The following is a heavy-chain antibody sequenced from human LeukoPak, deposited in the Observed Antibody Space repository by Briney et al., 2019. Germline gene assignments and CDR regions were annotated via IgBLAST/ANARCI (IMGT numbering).Heavy chain of an antibody. J-gene: IGHJ4*02. CDR2: IYYSGST. D-gene: IGHD4-11*01. CDR3: ARGRVDSNPLFDY. V-gene: IGHV4-59*01. Sequence: SETLSLTCTVSGGSISSYYWSWIRQPPGKGLEWIGYIYYSGSTNYNPSLKSRVTISVDTSKNQFSLKLSSVTAADTAVYYCARGRVDSNPLFDYWGQGTLVTVSS. CDR1: GGSISSYY.